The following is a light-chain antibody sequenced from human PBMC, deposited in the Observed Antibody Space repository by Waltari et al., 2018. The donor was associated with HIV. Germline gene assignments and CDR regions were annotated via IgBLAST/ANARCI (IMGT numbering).Light chain of an antibody. CDR2: WAS. J-gene: IGKJ4*01. Sequence: DIVMTQSPDSLAVSLGETVSIHCKYSRSVLYHSDNQNYLAWYQQKPGQAPRVLISWASTRAVMVPSSIPALGVPERFSGSGSGTNFSLTISGLQEDDVAIYYCQQYYSLPPTFGGGTRVERK. V-gene: IGKV4-1*01. CDR1: RSVLYHSDNQNY. CDR3: QQYYSLPPT.